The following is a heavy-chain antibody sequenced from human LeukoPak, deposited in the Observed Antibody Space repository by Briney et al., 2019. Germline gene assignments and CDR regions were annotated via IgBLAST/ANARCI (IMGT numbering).Heavy chain of an antibody. CDR1: GGSFSGYY. Sequence: SETLSLTCAVYGGSFSGYYWSWIRQPPGKGLEWIGEINHSGSTNYNPSLKSRVTISVDTSKNQFSLKLSSVTAADTAVYYCARDNYGPWYFDYWGQGTLVTVSS. D-gene: IGHD5-18*01. CDR3: ARDNYGPWYFDY. J-gene: IGHJ4*02. CDR2: INHSGST. V-gene: IGHV4-34*01.